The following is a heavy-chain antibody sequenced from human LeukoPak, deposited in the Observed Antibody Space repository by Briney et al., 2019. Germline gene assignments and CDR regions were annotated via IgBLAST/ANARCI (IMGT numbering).Heavy chain of an antibody. J-gene: IGHJ6*04. Sequence: GGSLRLSCAASGFTFSNYGMSWVRQAPGKGLEWVSAISGSGDSTYYADSVKGRFTISRDNAKNSLYLQMNSLRAEDTAVYYCAELGITMIGGVWGKGTTVTISS. CDR1: GFTFSNYG. CDR3: AELGITMIGGV. V-gene: IGHV3-23*01. CDR2: ISGSGDST. D-gene: IGHD3-10*02.